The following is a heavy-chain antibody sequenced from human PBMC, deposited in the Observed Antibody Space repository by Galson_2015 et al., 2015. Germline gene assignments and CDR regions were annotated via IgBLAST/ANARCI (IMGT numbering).Heavy chain of an antibody. J-gene: IGHJ1*01. Sequence: TLSLTCTVPGGSISSGSYYWSWIRQPAGKGLEWIGRIYTSGSTNYNPSLKRRVTISVDTSKNQFSLKLSSVTAADTAVYYCATQDPAGGDYFQHWGQGTLVTVSS. V-gene: IGHV4-61*02. D-gene: IGHD2-21*02. CDR2: IYTSGST. CDR1: GGSISSGSYY. CDR3: ATQDPAGGDYFQH.